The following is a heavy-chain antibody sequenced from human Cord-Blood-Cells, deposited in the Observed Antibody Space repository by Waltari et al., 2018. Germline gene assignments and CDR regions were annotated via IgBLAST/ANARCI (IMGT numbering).Heavy chain of an antibody. CDR3: ARHWVWFGELLYFDY. CDR1: GGSISSSSYY. V-gene: IGHV4-39*01. D-gene: IGHD3-10*01. Sequence: QLQLQESGPGLVKPSETLSLTCTVPGGSISSSSYYWGWIRQPPGKGLEWIGSIYYSGSTYYNPSLKSRVTISVDTSKNQFSLKLSSVTAADTAVYYCARHWVWFGELLYFDYWGQGTLVTVSS. CDR2: IYYSGST. J-gene: IGHJ4*02.